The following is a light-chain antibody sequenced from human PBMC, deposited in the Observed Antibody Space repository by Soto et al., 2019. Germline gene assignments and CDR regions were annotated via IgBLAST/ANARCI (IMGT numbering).Light chain of an antibody. CDR3: QQYNNWPMWT. CDR2: GAS. CDR1: QSVSSN. V-gene: IGKV3-15*01. J-gene: IGKJ1*01. Sequence: DIVLTQSPGTLSLSPGERATLYCRASQSVSSNHLAWYQHKPGQAPRLLIYGASTRATGIPARFSGSGSGTEFTLTINSLQSEDFAVYYCQQYNNWPMWTFGQGTKVDNK.